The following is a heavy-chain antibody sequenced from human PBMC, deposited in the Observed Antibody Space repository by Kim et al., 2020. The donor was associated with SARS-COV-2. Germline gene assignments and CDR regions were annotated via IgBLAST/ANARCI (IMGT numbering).Heavy chain of an antibody. Sequence: YAAPGKRRFTIPRDDSKNTLNLKMDSLKTEDTAVYYCTTDWRVGATFFDCWGQGTLVTVSS. V-gene: IGHV3-15*01. J-gene: IGHJ4*02. CDR3: TTDWRVGATFFDC. D-gene: IGHD1-26*01.